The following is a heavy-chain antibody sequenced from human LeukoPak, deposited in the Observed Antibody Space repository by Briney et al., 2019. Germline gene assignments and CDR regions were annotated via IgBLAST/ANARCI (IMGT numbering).Heavy chain of an antibody. CDR1: GFIFSDYY. CDR3: ARDRVDTAMGTNFDY. CDR2: ISSSNSYT. J-gene: IGHJ4*02. D-gene: IGHD5-18*01. V-gene: IGHV3-11*06. Sequence: PGGSLTLSCAVSGFIFSDYYMSWIRQAPGKGLEWVSYISSSNSYTNYADSVKCGLTISGDNANNSVYLQMNSLRAEDTAGYCCARDRVDTAMGTNFDYWGQGTLVTVSS.